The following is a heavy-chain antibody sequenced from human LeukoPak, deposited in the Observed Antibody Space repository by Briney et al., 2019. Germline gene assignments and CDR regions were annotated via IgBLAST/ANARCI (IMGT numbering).Heavy chain of an antibody. CDR3: AREGAPVRGVIPHYFDY. J-gene: IGHJ4*02. CDR2: IYYSGST. Sequence: PSETLSLTCTVSGGSISSYYWSWIRQPPGKGLEWIGYIYYSGSTNYNPSLKSRVTISVDTSKNQFSLKLSSVTAADTAVYYRAREGAPVRGVIPHYFDYWGQGTLVTVSS. V-gene: IGHV4-59*01. CDR1: GGSISSYY. D-gene: IGHD3-10*01.